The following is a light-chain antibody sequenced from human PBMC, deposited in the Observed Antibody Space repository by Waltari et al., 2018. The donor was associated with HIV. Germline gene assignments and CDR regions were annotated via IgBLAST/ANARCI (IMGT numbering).Light chain of an antibody. CDR3: SSYTDSSVI. CDR2: EDN. Sequence: QSALTQPASVSGSPGQSITISCTGASSDIGNYKYVSWYQHHPGIAPKLIIYEDNKRPSGHSSRFSGSKSGKTASLTISGLQAEDESDYYCSSYTDSSVIFGGGTKVTVL. J-gene: IGLJ2*01. CDR1: SSDIGNYKY. V-gene: IGLV2-14*01.